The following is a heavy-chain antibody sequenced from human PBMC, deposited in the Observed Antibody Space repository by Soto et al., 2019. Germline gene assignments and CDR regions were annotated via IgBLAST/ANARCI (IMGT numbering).Heavy chain of an antibody. CDR1: GFSFSSYG. CDR3: ARSNYDFWSGYYDPDY. Sequence: QVQLVESGGGVVQPGRSLRLSCAASGFSFSSYGMHWVRQAPGKGLEWLAVIWFDGSRKNHADSVKGRFTISRDNSKNTLYLQMNSLRAEDTAVYYCARSNYDFWSGYYDPDYWCQGTLVTVSS. V-gene: IGHV3-33*01. J-gene: IGHJ4*02. D-gene: IGHD3-3*01. CDR2: IWFDGSRK.